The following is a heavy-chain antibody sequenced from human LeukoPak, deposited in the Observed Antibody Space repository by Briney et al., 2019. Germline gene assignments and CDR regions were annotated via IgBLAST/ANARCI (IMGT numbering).Heavy chain of an antibody. J-gene: IGHJ4*02. CDR2: IDWDDDK. V-gene: IGHV2-70*11. Sequence: SGPALVKPPQPLTLTCTFSGFSFTNNGMCVTWIRQPPGQALEWLARIDWDDDKYYSASLKTRLTISKDTSKNQVVLTMTNMDPVDTATYYCARIRGTYCSSTTCSFEDFWGQGTLVTVSS. CDR3: ARIRGTYCSSTTCSFEDF. CDR1: GFSFTNNGMC. D-gene: IGHD2-2*01.